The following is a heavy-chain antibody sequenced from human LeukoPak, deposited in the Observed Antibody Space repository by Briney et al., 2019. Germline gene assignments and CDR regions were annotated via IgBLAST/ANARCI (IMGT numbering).Heavy chain of an antibody. CDR1: GGSISGGGYY. CDR3: ARTRARASSDVVIVPVATDLFDP. Sequence: SQTLSLTCTVSGGSISGGGYYWSWIRHYPGKGLEWIGNIYYSVSTDYNPSLMSRVTISVDTSKNQYSLKLNSVTAADTAVYFCARTRARASSDVVIVPVATDLFDPWGQGTLVTVSS. D-gene: IGHD2-2*01. CDR2: IYYSVST. V-gene: IGHV4-31*03. J-gene: IGHJ5*02.